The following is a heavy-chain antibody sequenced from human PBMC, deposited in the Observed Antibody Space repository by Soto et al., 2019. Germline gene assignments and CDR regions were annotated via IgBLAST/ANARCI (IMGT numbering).Heavy chain of an antibody. V-gene: IGHV3-11*01. CDR1: GFTFSDYY. J-gene: IGHJ4*02. CDR2: ISSSGSTI. D-gene: IGHD5-12*01. CDR3: ARLRFGGYGPFDY. Sequence: LGGSLRLSCAASGFTFSDYYMSWVRQAPGKGLEWVSYISSSGSTIYYADSVKGRFTISRDNAKNSLYLQMNSLRAEDTAVYYCARLRFGGYGPFDYWGQGTLVTVSS.